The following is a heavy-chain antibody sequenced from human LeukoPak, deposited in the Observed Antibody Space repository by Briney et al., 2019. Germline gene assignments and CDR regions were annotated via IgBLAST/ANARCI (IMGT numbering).Heavy chain of an antibody. Sequence: ASVKVSCKASGYTLTAYYLHWVRQAPGQGLEWMGRINPNSGGTTYAQKFQGRVTMTRDTSIGTAYMELSSLRSDDTAVYYCARPHYESSGLYVDAFDIWGQGTMVTVSS. D-gene: IGHD3-22*01. CDR1: GYTLTAYY. CDR2: INPNSGGT. CDR3: ARPHYESSGLYVDAFDI. V-gene: IGHV1-2*06. J-gene: IGHJ3*02.